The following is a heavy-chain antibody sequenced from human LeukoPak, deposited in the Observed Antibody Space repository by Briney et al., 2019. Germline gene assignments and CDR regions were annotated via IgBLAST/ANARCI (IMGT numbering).Heavy chain of an antibody. CDR3: ARILLWFGELLHHPFDY. J-gene: IGHJ4*02. V-gene: IGHV3-21*01. Sequence: GGSLRLSCAASGFTFSSYSMNWVRQAPGKGLEWVSSISSSSSYIYYADSVKGRFTISRDNAKNSLYLQMNSLRAEDTAVYYCARILLWFGELLHHPFDYWGQGTLVTVSS. CDR2: ISSSSSYI. CDR1: GFTFSSYS. D-gene: IGHD3-10*01.